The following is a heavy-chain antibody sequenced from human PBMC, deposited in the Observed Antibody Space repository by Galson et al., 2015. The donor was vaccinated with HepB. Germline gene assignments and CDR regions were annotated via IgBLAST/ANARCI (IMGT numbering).Heavy chain of an antibody. CDR1: GFTFNRYS. V-gene: IGHV3-48*01. J-gene: IGHJ4*02. CDR3: ARDYAYAFDY. Sequence: SLRLSCAASGFTFNRYSMNWVRQAPGKGLEWVSYISSGGDTVYYADSVKGRFTISRDDARNSLYLQMNSLRAEDTAIYYCARDYAYAFDYWSQGILITVSS. CDR2: ISSGGDTV. D-gene: IGHD3-16*01.